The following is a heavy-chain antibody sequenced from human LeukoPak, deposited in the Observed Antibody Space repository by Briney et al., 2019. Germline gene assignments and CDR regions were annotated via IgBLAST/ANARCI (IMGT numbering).Heavy chain of an antibody. J-gene: IGHJ4*02. CDR2: IHHSGST. CDR1: GGSITSTNL. Sequence: SETLSLTCAVSGGSITSTNLWNWVRQPPGKGLEWIGQIHHSGSTNYNPSLKSRVAISVDKSNNQFSLKLRSVTAADTAVYYCARDGGGSDCWGQGTLVTVSS. CDR3: ARDGGGSDC. D-gene: IGHD2-15*01. V-gene: IGHV4-4*02.